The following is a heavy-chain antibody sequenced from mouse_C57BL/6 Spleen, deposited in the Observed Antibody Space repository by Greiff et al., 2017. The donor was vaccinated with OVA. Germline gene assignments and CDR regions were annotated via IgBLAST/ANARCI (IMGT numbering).Heavy chain of an antibody. CDR1: GYTFTSYW. J-gene: IGHJ3*01. Sequence: QVQLQQPGAELVKPGASVKLSCKASGYTFTSYWMHWVKQRPGQGLEWIGMIHPNSGSTNYNEKFKSQATLTVDKSSSTAYRQLSSLTSEDSAVYYCARGPDYYGSAWFAYWGQGTLVTVSA. V-gene: IGHV1-64*01. D-gene: IGHD1-1*01. CDR3: ARGPDYYGSAWFAY. CDR2: IHPNSGST.